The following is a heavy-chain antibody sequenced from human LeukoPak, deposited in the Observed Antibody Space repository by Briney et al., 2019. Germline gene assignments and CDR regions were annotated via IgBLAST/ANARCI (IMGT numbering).Heavy chain of an antibody. CDR3: ARHYDSNSYGPGY. CDR1: GYTFSSYW. Sequence: GGSLRLSCAASGYTFSSYWMNWVRQAPGKGLEWVSSISSGSSYIYYADSVKGRFTTSRDNAKNSLYLQMNSLRAEDTAVYYCARHYDSNSYGPGYWGQGTLVTVSS. J-gene: IGHJ4*02. D-gene: IGHD3-22*01. CDR2: ISSGSSYI. V-gene: IGHV3-21*01.